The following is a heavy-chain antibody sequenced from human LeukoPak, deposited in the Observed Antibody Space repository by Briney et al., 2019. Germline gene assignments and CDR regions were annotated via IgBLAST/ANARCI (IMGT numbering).Heavy chain of an antibody. J-gene: IGHJ6*02. CDR2: IYYSGST. V-gene: IGHV4-39*01. CDR1: GGSISSSSYY. D-gene: IGHD1-26*01. CDR3: ARHRAVGAYYYHYGMDV. Sequence: SETLSLTCTVSGGSISSSSYYWGWIRQPPGKGLEWIGSIYYSGSTYYNPSLKSRVTISVDTSKNQFSLKLSSVTAADTAVYYCARHRAVGAYYYHYGMDVWGQGTTVTVSS.